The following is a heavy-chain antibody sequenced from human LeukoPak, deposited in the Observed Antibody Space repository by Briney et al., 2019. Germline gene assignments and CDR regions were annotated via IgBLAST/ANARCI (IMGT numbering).Heavy chain of an antibody. V-gene: IGHV1-69*05. J-gene: IGHJ5*02. D-gene: IGHD2-15*01. CDR2: IIPIFGTA. CDR3: ARSIVEVVAATSWFDP. Sequence: ASVKVSCKASGGTFSSYAISWVRQAPGQGLEWMGRIIPIFGTANYAQKFQGRVTITTDESTSTAYMELSSLRSEDTAVYYCARSIVEVVAATSWFDPWGQGTLVTVSS. CDR1: GGTFSSYA.